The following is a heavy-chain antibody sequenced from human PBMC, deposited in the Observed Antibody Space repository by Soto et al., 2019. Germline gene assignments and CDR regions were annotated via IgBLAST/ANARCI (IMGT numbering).Heavy chain of an antibody. CDR2: IIPMFDTP. V-gene: IGHV1-69*13. D-gene: IGHD2-15*01. Sequence: VASVKVSCKAAGGTFSSDSFSWVRQAPGQGREWRGGIIPMFDTPIYAQKVQDRVTITADESTSTAYMQLSSRRAGGTAVCYCARSSGVKRDFNNGGQGSLLTVAS. CDR1: GGTFSSDS. CDR3: ARSSGVKRDFNN. J-gene: IGHJ4*02.